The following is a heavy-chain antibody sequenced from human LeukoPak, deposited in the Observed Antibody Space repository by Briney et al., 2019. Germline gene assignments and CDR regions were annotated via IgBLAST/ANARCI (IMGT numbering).Heavy chain of an antibody. D-gene: IGHD6-19*01. CDR3: ARGPIAVAGVFDY. CDR1: GFTVSSNY. CDR2: IYSGGST. J-gene: IGHJ4*02. V-gene: IGHV3-53*04. Sequence: GGSLRLSCAASGFTVSSNYMSWVRQAPGKGLEWVSVIYSGGSTYYADSVKGRFTISRHNSKNTLYLQMNSLRAEDTAVYYCARGPIAVAGVFDYWGQGTLVTVSS.